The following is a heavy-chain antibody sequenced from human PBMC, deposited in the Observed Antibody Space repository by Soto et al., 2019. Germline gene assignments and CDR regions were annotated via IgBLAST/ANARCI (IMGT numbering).Heavy chain of an antibody. CDR1: GGSVSSSSYS. D-gene: IGHD2-2*01. CDR3: ARLKGYCISTNCHGYYGMDV. Sequence: SETLSLTCTFSGGSVSSSSYSWGWIRQSPGKGLEWIGTIYSSENTYYNPSLLSRVTISVDTSKNEFSLRLSSVTAADTAVYYCARLKGYCISTNCHGYYGMDVWGQGTTVT. V-gene: IGHV4-39*01. CDR2: IYSSENT. J-gene: IGHJ6*02.